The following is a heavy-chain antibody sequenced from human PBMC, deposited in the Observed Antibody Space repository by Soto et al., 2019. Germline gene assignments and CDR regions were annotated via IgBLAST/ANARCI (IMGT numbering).Heavy chain of an antibody. CDR1: GFTFISYA. V-gene: IGHV3-23*01. J-gene: IGHJ6*02. CDR3: ARARRGAPYYYTMDL. D-gene: IGHD3-10*01. Sequence: LRLSFIASGFTFISYAMTWVRQAPGKGLEWVSDISGSGGITYYADSVKGRFTISRDNSKNTLNLQMNSLRADDTAVYYCARARRGAPYYYTMDLWGQGTTVTVSS. CDR2: ISGSGGIT.